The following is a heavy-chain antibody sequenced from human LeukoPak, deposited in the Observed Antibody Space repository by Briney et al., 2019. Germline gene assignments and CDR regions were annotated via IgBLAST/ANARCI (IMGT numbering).Heavy chain of an antibody. Sequence: GGSLRLSCAASGFIFSDYSMIWVRQAPGKGLEWVACITKSSAYINYADSVKGRFTISRDNAENSLYLQMNSLRVEDTALYYCAREEAYCGGDCSPAWGQGTLVTVSS. V-gene: IGHV3-21*01. CDR1: GFIFSDYS. CDR3: AREEAYCGGDCSPA. J-gene: IGHJ5*02. D-gene: IGHD2-21*02. CDR2: ITKSSAYI.